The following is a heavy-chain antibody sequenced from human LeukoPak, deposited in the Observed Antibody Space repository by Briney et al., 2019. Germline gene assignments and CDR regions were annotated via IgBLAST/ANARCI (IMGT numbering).Heavy chain of an antibody. J-gene: IGHJ5*02. D-gene: IGHD3-3*01. Sequence: PSETLSLTCTVSGGSISSYYWSWIRQPAGKGLEWIGRIYTSGCTNYNPSLKSRVTMSVDTSKNQFSLKLSSVTAADTAVYYCARGYYDFWSGNNWFDPWGQGTLVTVSS. CDR3: ARGYYDFWSGNNWFDP. CDR2: IYTSGCT. V-gene: IGHV4-4*07. CDR1: GGSISSYY.